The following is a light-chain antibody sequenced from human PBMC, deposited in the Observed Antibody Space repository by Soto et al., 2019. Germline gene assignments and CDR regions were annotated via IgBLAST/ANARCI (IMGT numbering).Light chain of an antibody. Sequence: DIQMTLSPSSLPPSVGDRVTITCRASRSISDWLAWYQQKPGKAPELLIFDASNLKSGVSSRFSGSGSGTEFTLTISRLQPDDVATYYCLQYSSHSWTFGQGTKVDIK. CDR3: LQYSSHSWT. CDR2: DAS. V-gene: IGKV1-5*01. J-gene: IGKJ1*01. CDR1: RSISDW.